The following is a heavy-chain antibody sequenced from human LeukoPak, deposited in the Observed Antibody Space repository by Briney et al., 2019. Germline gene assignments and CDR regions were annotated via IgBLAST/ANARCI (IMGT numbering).Heavy chain of an antibody. J-gene: IGHJ4*02. V-gene: IGHV3-15*01. CDR3: TTDHPPYDTAPMDDY. CDR2: IKSKTDGGTT. D-gene: IGHD3-22*01. CDR1: GFTFCNAS. Sequence: GGSLRLSCAASGFTFCNASMSWVRQAPGKGLELVGHIKSKTDGGTTDYAAPVKGRFTISRDDSKNALSLQMNSLKTEDTAVYYCTTDHPPYDTAPMDDYWGQGTLVTVSS.